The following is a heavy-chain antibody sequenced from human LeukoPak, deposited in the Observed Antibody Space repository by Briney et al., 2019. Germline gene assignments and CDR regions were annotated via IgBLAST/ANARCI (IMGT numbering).Heavy chain of an antibody. CDR1: DGSMNSNYW. CDR2: IYHTGIT. CDR3: ARPPWGVYAMDV. Sequence: PSETLSLTCAVSDGSMNSNYWTWVRQPPGKGLEWIGEIYHTGITNYNPSLQSRVSISLDTSKSQFSLTIYSLTAADTAVYYCARPPWGVYAMDVWGKGTTVTVSS. V-gene: IGHV4-4*02. D-gene: IGHD3-16*01. J-gene: IGHJ6*04.